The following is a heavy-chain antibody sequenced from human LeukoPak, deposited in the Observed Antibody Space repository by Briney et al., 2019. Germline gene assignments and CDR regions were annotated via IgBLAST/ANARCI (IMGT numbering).Heavy chain of an antibody. CDR2: TYYRSKWYK. D-gene: IGHD3-10*01. V-gene: IGHV6-1*01. J-gene: IGHJ4*02. CDR3: VRTEKYYYGPETFYFFEY. Sequence: SQTLSLTCAISGDSVSSNSAAWHWIRQSPSRGLEWLGRTYYRSKWYKDYAVSVKSRMTINPDTSKNQFSLNLSSVTAADTAVYYCVRTEKYYYGPETFYFFEYWGQGILVTVSS. CDR1: GDSVSSNSAA.